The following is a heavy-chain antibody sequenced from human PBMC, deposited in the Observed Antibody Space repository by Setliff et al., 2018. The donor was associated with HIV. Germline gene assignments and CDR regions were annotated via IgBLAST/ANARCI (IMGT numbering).Heavy chain of an antibody. Sequence: PSETLSLTCTVSGGSISSYYWSWIRQPPGKGLEWIGYINHSGSTDYNPSLKSRVTISVDTSKNQFSLNLSSVTAADTAVYYCARYDYGDFDYWGQGTPVTVSS. V-gene: IGHV4-59*12. CDR1: GGSISSYY. CDR2: INHSGST. D-gene: IGHD4-17*01. CDR3: ARYDYGDFDY. J-gene: IGHJ4*02.